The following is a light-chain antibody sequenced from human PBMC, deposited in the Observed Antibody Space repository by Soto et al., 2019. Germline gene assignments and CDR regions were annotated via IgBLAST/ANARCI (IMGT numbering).Light chain of an antibody. Sequence: EVVLTQSPGTLSLSPGEGVTLSCRASQSVSNRYFAWYQQKPGQAPRLLIYRVSSRATGIPDRFSGSGSGTDFTLTISRLEPEDFAVYYCQQYGNVPLTFGGGTKVEIK. CDR1: QSVSNRY. J-gene: IGKJ4*01. CDR2: RVS. CDR3: QQYGNVPLT. V-gene: IGKV3-20*01.